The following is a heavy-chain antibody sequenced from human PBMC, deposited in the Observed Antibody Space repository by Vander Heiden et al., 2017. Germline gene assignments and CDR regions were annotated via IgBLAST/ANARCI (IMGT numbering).Heavy chain of an antibody. CDR1: GSSFTTSW. CDR2: IYPGDSDT. V-gene: IGHV5-51*01. J-gene: IGHJ5*02. D-gene: IGHD2-2*03. CDR3: ARQGGYCSSTSCSNWFDP. Sequence: VQLVQSGAEVKKPGESLKISCKGSGSSFTTSWIGWVRQMPGKGLEWMGIIYPGDSDTRYSPSFQGQVTISADKSISTAYLQWSSRKASDTAMYYCARQGGYCSSTSCSNWFDPWGQGTLVTVSS.